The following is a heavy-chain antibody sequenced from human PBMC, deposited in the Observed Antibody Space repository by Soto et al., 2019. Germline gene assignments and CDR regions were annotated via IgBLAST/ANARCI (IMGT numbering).Heavy chain of an antibody. J-gene: IGHJ4*02. CDR2: INHSGST. CDR1: GGSFSGYY. CDR3: ARGFKYRVPAAIGISYFDY. Sequence: SETLSLTCAVYGGSFSGYYWSWIRQPPGKGLEWIGEINHSGSTNYNPSLKSRVTISVDTSKNQFSLKLSSVTAADTAVYYCARGFKYRVPAAIGISYFDYWGQGTLVTVSS. V-gene: IGHV4-34*01. D-gene: IGHD2-2*01.